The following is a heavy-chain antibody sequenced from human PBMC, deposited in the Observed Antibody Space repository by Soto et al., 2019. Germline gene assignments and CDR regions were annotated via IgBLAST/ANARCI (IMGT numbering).Heavy chain of an antibody. V-gene: IGHV1-46*01. CDR3: ARDLEAAGMTDYYYGMDV. D-gene: IGHD6-13*01. Sequence: ASVKVSCKASGYTFTSYYMHWVRQAPGQGLEWMGIINSSGGSTSYAQKFQGRVTMTRDTSTSTVYMELSSLRSEDTAVYYCARDLEAAGMTDYYYGMDVWGQGTTVTVSS. CDR2: INSSGGST. J-gene: IGHJ6*02. CDR1: GYTFTSYY.